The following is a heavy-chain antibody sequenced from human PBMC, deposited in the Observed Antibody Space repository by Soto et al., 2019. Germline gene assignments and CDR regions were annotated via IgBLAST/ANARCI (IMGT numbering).Heavy chain of an antibody. J-gene: IGHJ4*02. CDR2: VFYSGDT. CDR3: ARQFLSASYFYPSYKYSVGFFAF. V-gene: IGHV4-31*03. CDR1: GDSISTNAYY. D-gene: IGHD1-1*01. Sequence: PSETLSLTCSVSGDSISTNAYYWTWIRQHPAKGLEWIGYVFYSGDTYYNPSLKSRVALSIDTSQNQFSLRLRSVTVADTAIYYCARQFLSASYFYPSYKYSVGFFAFCGQGILVTVSS.